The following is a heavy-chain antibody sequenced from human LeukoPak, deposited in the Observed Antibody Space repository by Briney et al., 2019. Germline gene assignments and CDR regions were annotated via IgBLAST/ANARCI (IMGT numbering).Heavy chain of an antibody. CDR2: INHSGNT. CDR1: GYYINSGYY. V-gene: IGHV4-38-2*01. CDR3: ARHGAATGWFDP. D-gene: IGHD6-25*01. J-gene: IGHJ5*02. Sequence: SETLSLTCAVSGYYINSGYYWGWIRQPPGKGQEWIGSINHSGNTYYNPSLKSRVTISVDTSKNQFSLKLNSVTAADTAVYYCARHGAATGWFDPWGQGTLVTVSS.